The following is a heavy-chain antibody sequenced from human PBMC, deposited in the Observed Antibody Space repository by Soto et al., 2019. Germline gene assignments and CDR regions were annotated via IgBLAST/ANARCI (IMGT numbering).Heavy chain of an antibody. CDR3: ARARIASRPVDY. CDR2: ISAYNGNT. CDR1: GYTFTTYG. D-gene: IGHD6-6*01. Sequence: ASVKVSCKASGYTFTTYGISWVRQAPGQGLEWMGWISAYNGNTNYAQKLQGRVTMTTDTSTSTAYMELRSLRSDDTAVYYCARARIASRPVDYWGQGILVTVYS. V-gene: IGHV1-18*01. J-gene: IGHJ4*02.